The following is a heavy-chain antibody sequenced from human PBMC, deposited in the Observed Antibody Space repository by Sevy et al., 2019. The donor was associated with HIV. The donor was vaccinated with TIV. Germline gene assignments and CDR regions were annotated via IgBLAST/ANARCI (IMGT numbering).Heavy chain of an antibody. CDR1: GFTFSTYG. Sequence: GGSLRLSCAASGFTFSTYGMHWVRQAPGKGLEWVAHSGFDGSNTYYADSVKGRFTISRDIAKNTLHLQMNSLRAEDTAVYYCARDLEFYDYGDYGPAFMPDYWGQGTLVTVSS. J-gene: IGHJ4*02. CDR3: ARDLEFYDYGDYGPAFMPDY. V-gene: IGHV3-33*01. CDR2: SGFDGSNT. D-gene: IGHD4-17*01.